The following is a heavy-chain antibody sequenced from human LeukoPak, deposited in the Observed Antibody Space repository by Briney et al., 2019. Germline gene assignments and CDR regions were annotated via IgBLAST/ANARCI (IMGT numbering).Heavy chain of an antibody. CDR1: GFTFSSYW. CDR3: AIRGGGGSSSSKYYFDY. V-gene: IGHV3-7*01. J-gene: IGHJ4*02. Sequence: GGSLRLSCAASGFTFSSYWMSWVRQAPGKGLEWVANIKQEVSEKYYVDSVEGRFTIARDNAKNSLYLHMNSLKAEQTAVYYCAIRGGGGSSSSKYYFDYWGQGTLVTVSS. CDR2: IKQEVSEK. D-gene: IGHD6-6*01.